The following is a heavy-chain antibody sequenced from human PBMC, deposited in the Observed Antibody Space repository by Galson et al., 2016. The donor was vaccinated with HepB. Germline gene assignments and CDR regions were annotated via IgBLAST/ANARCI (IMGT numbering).Heavy chain of an antibody. V-gene: IGHV1-8*02. Sequence: SVKVSCKAAGYTFINYDINWVRQAPGQGLECLGWVNPDSGNRGYPQKFQGRVTMTTDRSIGTAYMELSNLRSDDTAVYYCTRTKVRGLSAMDVWGQGTTVTVSS. CDR1: GYTFINYD. J-gene: IGHJ6*02. D-gene: IGHD3-10*01. CDR3: TRTKVRGLSAMDV. CDR2: VNPDSGNR.